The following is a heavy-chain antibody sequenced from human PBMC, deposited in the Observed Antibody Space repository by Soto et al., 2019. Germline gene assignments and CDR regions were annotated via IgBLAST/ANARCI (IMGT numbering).Heavy chain of an antibody. CDR3: AREVWTFGVVIKAGDFDY. CDR2: IWYDGSDK. CDR1: GFTFSTYG. D-gene: IGHD3-3*01. V-gene: IGHV3-33*01. J-gene: IGHJ4*02. Sequence: GGSLRLSCAASGFTFSTYGMHWVRQAPGKGLEWVAVIWYDGSDKYYADSVKGRFTISRDNSKNTLYLQMNSLRAEDTAVYYCAREVWTFGVVIKAGDFDYWGQGTLVTVSS.